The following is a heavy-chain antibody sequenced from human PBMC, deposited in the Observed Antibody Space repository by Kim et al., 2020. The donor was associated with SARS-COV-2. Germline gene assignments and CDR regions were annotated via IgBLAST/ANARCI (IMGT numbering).Heavy chain of an antibody. CDR1: GFTVSSNY. V-gene: IGHV3-53*01. CDR3: AREIAAAGTIYYYYGMDV. CDR2: IYSGGST. J-gene: IGHJ6*02. D-gene: IGHD6-13*01. Sequence: GGSLRLSCAASGFTVSSNYMSWVRQAPGKGLEWVSVIYSGGSTYYADSVKGRFTISRDNSKNTLYLQMNSLRAEDTAVYYCAREIAAAGTIYYYYGMDVWGQGTTVTVSS.